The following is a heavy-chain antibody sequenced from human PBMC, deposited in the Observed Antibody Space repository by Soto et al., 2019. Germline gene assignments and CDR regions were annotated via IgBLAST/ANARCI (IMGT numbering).Heavy chain of an antibody. CDR3: ARSLSVTIQQLPSGFFDY. CDR2: IYYSGST. D-gene: IGHD6-13*01. Sequence: QLQLQESGPGLVKPSETLSLTCTVSGGSISSSSYYWGWIRQPPGKGLEWIGSIYYSGSTYYNPSLKSRVTISVDTSKNQFSLKLSSVTAADTAVYYCARSLSVTIQQLPSGFFDYWGQGTLVTVSS. V-gene: IGHV4-39*01. CDR1: GGSISSSSYY. J-gene: IGHJ4*02.